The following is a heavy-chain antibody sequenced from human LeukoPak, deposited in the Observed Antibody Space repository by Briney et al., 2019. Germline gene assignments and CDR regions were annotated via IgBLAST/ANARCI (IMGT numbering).Heavy chain of an antibody. CDR1: GYTFTSYG. J-gene: IGHJ6*03. Sequence: ASVKVSCKASGYTFTSYGISWVRQAPGQGLEWMGWISAYNGNTNYAQKLQGRVTMTTDTSTSTAYMELRSLRSDDTAVYYYARVRGTYNTIFGVVLHYYYYMDVWGKGTTVTVSS. CDR3: ARVRGTYNTIFGVVLHYYYYMDV. D-gene: IGHD3-3*01. CDR2: ISAYNGNT. V-gene: IGHV1-18*01.